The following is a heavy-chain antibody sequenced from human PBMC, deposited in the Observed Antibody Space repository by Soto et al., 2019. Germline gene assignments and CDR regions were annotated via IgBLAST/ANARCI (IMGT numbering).Heavy chain of an antibody. CDR1: GFTFSSYA. V-gene: IGHV3-23*01. CDR2: ISGSGGYT. Sequence: EVQLLESGGGLVQPGGSLRLSCAASGFTFSSYAMSWVRQAPGKGLEWVSAISGSGGYTYYADSVKGRFTISRDNSKNTLYLQMNSLRAEDTAVYYCAKVGTTGTYADYYYYMDVWGKGTTVTVSS. J-gene: IGHJ6*03. D-gene: IGHD1-1*01. CDR3: AKVGTTGTYADYYYYMDV.